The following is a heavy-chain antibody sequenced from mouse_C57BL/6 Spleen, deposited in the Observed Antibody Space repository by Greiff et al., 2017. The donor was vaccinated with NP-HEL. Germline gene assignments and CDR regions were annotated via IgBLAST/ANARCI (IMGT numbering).Heavy chain of an antibody. CDR1: GYTFTSYW. CDR2: IDTNRGGT. J-gene: IGHJ2*01. D-gene: IGHD3-2*02. V-gene: IGHV1-72*01. Sequence: QVQLKQPGAELVKPGASVKLSCKASGYTFTSYWMHWVKQRPGRGLAWIGRIDTNRGGTKYHEKFKSKATLTVDKPSSTSYMQRSSLTSEDAAVYYCASGYVPVYWGHGTTLTVTS. CDR3: ASGYVPVY.